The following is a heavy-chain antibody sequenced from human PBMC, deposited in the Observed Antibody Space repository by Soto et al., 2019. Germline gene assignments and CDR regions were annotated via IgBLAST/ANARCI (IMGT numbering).Heavy chain of an antibody. V-gene: IGHV3-7*01. CDR2: IKQDGSEK. J-gene: IGHJ4*02. CDR3: ARVPERYIVATNLPFDY. CDR1: GFTFSSYW. Sequence: GGSLRLSCAASGFTFSSYWMSWVRQAPGKGLEWVANIKQDGSEKYYVDSVKGRFTISRDNAKNSLYLQMNSLRAEDTAVYYCARVPERYIVATNLPFDYWGQGTLVTVSS. D-gene: IGHD5-12*01.